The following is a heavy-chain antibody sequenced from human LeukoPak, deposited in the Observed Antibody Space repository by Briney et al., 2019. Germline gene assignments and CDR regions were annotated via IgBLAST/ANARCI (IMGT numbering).Heavy chain of an antibody. CDR3: ARDSLASGYHPFDY. D-gene: IGHD3-22*01. Sequence: PSETLSLTCTVSGYSISSGYYWGWIRQPPGKGLEWIGSIYHSGSTYYNPSLKSRVTISVDTSKNQFSLELSSVTAADTAVYYCARDSLASGYHPFDYWGQGTLVTVSS. J-gene: IGHJ4*02. V-gene: IGHV4-38-2*02. CDR1: GYSISSGYY. CDR2: IYHSGST.